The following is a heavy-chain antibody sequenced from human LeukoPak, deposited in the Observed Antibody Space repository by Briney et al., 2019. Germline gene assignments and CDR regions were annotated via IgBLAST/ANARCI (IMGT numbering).Heavy chain of an antibody. D-gene: IGHD3-22*01. CDR1: GFTFSSYW. CDR2: IKQDGSEK. Sequence: GGSLRLSCAASGFTFSSYWMSWVRQAPGKGLEWVANIKQDGSEKYYVDSVKGRFTISRDNAKNSLYLQMNSLRAEDTAVYYCARAYYYDSSGYNHLDYWGQGTLVTVSS. CDR3: ARAYYYDSSGYNHLDY. J-gene: IGHJ4*02. V-gene: IGHV3-7*01.